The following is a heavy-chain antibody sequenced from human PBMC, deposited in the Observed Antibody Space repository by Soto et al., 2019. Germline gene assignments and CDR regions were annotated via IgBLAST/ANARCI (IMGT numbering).Heavy chain of an antibody. V-gene: IGHV1-18*01. CDR2: INSNNGNT. J-gene: IGHJ6*03. D-gene: IGHD2-2*01. CDR1: GYTFTSYG. Sequence: GASVKVSCKASGYTFTSYGISWVRQAPGQGLEWMGWINSNNGNTNYPQKLQGRVTMTTDTSTSTAYMELRSLRSDDTAVYYCARGGGKYCNTTSCYYYYYMDVWGKGTTVTVSS. CDR3: ARGGGKYCNTTSCYYYYYMDV.